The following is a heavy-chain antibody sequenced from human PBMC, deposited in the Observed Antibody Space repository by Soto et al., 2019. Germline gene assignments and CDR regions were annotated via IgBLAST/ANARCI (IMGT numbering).Heavy chain of an antibody. Sequence: QVQLVQSGAEVKKPGASVKVSCKASGYTFTGYHMHWVRQAPGQGLEWMGWINPNSGGTNHAQKFQGRDTMTRDTSISTAYMELSRLTSDDTAVYYCARDPSPADDAYNWFDPWGQGTLVTVSS. CDR2: INPNSGGT. CDR1: GYTFTGYH. V-gene: IGHV1-2*02. D-gene: IGHD1-20*01. CDR3: ARDPSPADDAYNWFDP. J-gene: IGHJ5*02.